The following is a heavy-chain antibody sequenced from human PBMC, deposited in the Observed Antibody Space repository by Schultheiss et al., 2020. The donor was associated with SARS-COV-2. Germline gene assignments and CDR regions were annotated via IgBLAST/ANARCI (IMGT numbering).Heavy chain of an antibody. CDR1: GFTFSSYA. J-gene: IGHJ3*02. CDR2: ISYDGSNK. D-gene: IGHD3-22*01. Sequence: GGSLRLSCAASGFTFSSYAMHWVRQAPGKGLEWVAVISYDGSNKYYADSVKGRFTISRDNSKNTLYLQMNSLRAEDTAVYYCARTYYYDSSGYYGGQVVITAVAFDIWGQGTMVTVSS. CDR3: ARTYYYDSSGYYGGQVVITAVAFDI. V-gene: IGHV3-30*04.